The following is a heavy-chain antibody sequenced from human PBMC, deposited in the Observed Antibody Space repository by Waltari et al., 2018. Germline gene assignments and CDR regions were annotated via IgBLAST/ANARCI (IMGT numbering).Heavy chain of an antibody. CDR3: ARIAARYYVDV. V-gene: IGHV3-74*01. CDR1: GFTFSRHW. D-gene: IGHD2-21*01. J-gene: IGHJ6*03. CDR2: INSDGDST. Sequence: EVQLVESRGDLVQPGGSLRLSCEVSGFTFSRHWMYWVRQAPGKGLVWVSRINSDGDSTRYADSVKGRVTVARDNAKNTLSLQITNLRVEDTAIYYCARIAARYYVDVWGKGTTVIVSS.